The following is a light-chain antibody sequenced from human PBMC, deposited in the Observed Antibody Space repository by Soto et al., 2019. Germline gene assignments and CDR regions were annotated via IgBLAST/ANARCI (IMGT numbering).Light chain of an antibody. V-gene: IGKV3-20*01. CDR2: GAS. CDR3: HQYGSSIT. Sequence: ENVLTQSPDTLSLSPGERATLSCRASQSVSSSYLAWYQHKPGQAPRLLIYGASSRATGIPDRFSVSGSGTDFTLTISRLEPEDFAVYYCHQYGSSITLGQGTRLEIK. J-gene: IGKJ5*01. CDR1: QSVSSSY.